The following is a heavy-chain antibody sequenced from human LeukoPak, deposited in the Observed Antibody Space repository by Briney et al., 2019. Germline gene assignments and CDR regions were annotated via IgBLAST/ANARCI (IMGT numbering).Heavy chain of an antibody. CDR3: AKRKVGPDSSGYYYPDAFDI. Sequence: PGGSLRLSCAASGFTFSSYAMSWVRQAPGKGLEWVSAISGSGGSTYYADSVKGRFTISRDNSKNTLYLQMNSLRAEDTAVYYCAKRKVGPDSSGYYYPDAFDIWGQGTMVTVSS. V-gene: IGHV3-23*01. CDR2: ISGSGGST. J-gene: IGHJ3*02. CDR1: GFTFSSYA. D-gene: IGHD3-22*01.